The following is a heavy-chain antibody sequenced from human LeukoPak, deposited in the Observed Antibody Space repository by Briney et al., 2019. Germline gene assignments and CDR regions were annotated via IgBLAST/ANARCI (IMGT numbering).Heavy chain of an antibody. J-gene: IGHJ4*02. CDR3: ARRGFFGTMIVVVGFDY. Sequence: GGSLRLSCAASGFTFSSYSMNWVRQAPGEGLEWVSSISSSSSYIYYADSVKGRFTISRDNAKNSLYLQMNSLRAEDTAVYYCARRGFFGTMIVVVGFDYWGQGTLVTVSS. V-gene: IGHV3-21*01. D-gene: IGHD3-22*01. CDR1: GFTFSSYS. CDR2: ISSSSSYI.